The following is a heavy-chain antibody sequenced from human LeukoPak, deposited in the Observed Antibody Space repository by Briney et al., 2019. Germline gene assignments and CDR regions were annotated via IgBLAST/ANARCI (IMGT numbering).Heavy chain of an antibody. D-gene: IGHD3-9*01. J-gene: IGHJ4*02. CDR3: ARRGGGLRYFDWLSRYYYFDY. CDR1: GGSISSSSYY. V-gene: IGHV4-39*07. Sequence: SETLSPTCTVSGGSISSSSYYWGWIRQPPGKGLGWIGRIYYSGSTYYNPSLKSRVTISVDTSKNQFSLKLSSVTAADTAVYYCARRGGGLRYFDWLSRYYYFDYWGQGTLVTVSS. CDR2: IYYSGST.